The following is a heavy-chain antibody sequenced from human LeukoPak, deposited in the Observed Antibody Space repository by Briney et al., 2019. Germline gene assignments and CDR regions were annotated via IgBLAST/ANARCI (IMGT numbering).Heavy chain of an antibody. J-gene: IGHJ4*02. CDR1: GFTFSSYE. CDR3: AKSPIVGATFYFDY. Sequence: PGGSLRLSCAASGFTFSSYEMNWVRQAPGKGLEWVSSISGSGTSTYYADSVKGRFTISRDNSKNTLYLQMNSLRAEDTAVYYCAKSPIVGATFYFDYWGQGTLVTVSS. CDR2: ISGSGTST. V-gene: IGHV3-23*01. D-gene: IGHD1-26*01.